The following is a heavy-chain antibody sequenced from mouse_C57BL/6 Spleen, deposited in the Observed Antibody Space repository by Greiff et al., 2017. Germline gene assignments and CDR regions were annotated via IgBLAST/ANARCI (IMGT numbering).Heavy chain of an antibody. CDR3: ARITTVVEGAWFAY. J-gene: IGHJ3*01. Sequence: EVHLVESEGGLVQPGSSMKLSCTASGFTFSDYYMAWVRQVPEKGLEWVANINYDGSSTNYLDSLKSRFIISRDNAKNILYLQMSSLKSDDTATYYCARITTVVEGAWFAYWGQGTLVTVSA. D-gene: IGHD1-1*01. CDR2: INYDGSST. CDR1: GFTFSDYY. V-gene: IGHV5-16*01.